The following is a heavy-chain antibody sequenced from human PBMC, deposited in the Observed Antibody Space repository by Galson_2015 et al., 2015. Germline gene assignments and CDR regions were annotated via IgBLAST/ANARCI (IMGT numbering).Heavy chain of an antibody. CDR3: AKGPNDSSGYRIDF. CDR2: ISYDGSVK. Sequence: SLRLSCAASGFMFSSYGMHWVRQAPGKGLEWVAVISYDGSVKYYADSVEGRFTIFRDNSKSTLYLQMNRLRAEDTAVHYCAKGPNDSSGYRIDFWGQGTLVAVSS. D-gene: IGHD3-22*01. CDR1: GFMFSSYG. V-gene: IGHV3-30*18. J-gene: IGHJ4*02.